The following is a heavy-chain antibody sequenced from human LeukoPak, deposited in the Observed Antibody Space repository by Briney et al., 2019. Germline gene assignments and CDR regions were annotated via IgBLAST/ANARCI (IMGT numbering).Heavy chain of an antibody. J-gene: IGHJ4*02. Sequence: GGSLRLSCAASGFTFSSYGMHWVRQAPGKGLEWVAVIWYDGSNKYYADSVKGRFTISRDNSKNTLYLQMNSLRAEDTAVYYCARDETTVTTAIDYWGQGTLVTVSS. D-gene: IGHD4-11*01. CDR1: GFTFSSYG. CDR2: IWYDGSNK. V-gene: IGHV3-33*01. CDR3: ARDETTVTTAIDY.